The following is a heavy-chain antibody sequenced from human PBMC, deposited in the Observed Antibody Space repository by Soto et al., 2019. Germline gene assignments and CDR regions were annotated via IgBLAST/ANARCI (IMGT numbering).Heavy chain of an antibody. V-gene: IGHV1-18*01. CDR2: ISAYNGNT. Sequence: ASVKVSCKASGYTFTSYGISWVRQAPGQGLEWMGWISAYNGNTNYAQKLQGRVTMTTDTSTSTAYMELRSLRSDDTAMYYCARSIAVAGTLYYWGQGTLVTVSS. D-gene: IGHD6-19*01. J-gene: IGHJ4*02. CDR1: GYTFTSYG. CDR3: ARSIAVAGTLYY.